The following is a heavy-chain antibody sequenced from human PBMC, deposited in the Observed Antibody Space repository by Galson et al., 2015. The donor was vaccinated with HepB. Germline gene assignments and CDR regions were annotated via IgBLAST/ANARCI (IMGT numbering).Heavy chain of an antibody. J-gene: IGHJ4*02. V-gene: IGHV3-21*01. CDR3: VRSSGYSRTWYAGPADFDY. D-gene: IGHD6-13*01. CDR1: GFTFSNFN. CDR2: TTSTSSYV. Sequence: SLRLSCAVSGFTFSNFNMNWVRQAPGKGLEWVSSTTSTSSYVYYAGSVKGRFAISRDNAKNSLYLRMNSLRAEDTAVYYCVRSSGYSRTWYAGPADFDYWGQGILVTVSS.